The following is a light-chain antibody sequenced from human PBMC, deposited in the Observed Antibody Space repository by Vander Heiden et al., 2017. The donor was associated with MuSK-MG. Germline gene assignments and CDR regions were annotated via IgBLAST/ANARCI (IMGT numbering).Light chain of an antibody. J-gene: IGLJ3*02. CDR2: DDS. Sequence: SLVLPQLPSVSVPPGQTARITCGGNNFRRKSVHWYQQKPGQAPVLGGYDDSARPSGIPERFSGSNSGNTATLTTSRVEAGDEADDYCQVWDRSTDHRVFGGGTKLTVL. CDR1: NFRRKS. CDR3: QVWDRSTDHRV. V-gene: IGLV3-21*02.